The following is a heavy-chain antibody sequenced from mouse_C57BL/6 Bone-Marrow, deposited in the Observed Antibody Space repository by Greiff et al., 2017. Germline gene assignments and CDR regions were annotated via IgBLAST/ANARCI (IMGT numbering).Heavy chain of an antibody. CDR1: GYTFTDYY. V-gene: IGHV1-76*01. J-gene: IGHJ2*01. CDR3: ARAYSFDY. CDR2: IYPGSGNT. Sequence: VQRVESGAELVRPGASVKLSCKASGYTFTDYYINWVKQRPGQGLEWIARIYPGSGNTYYNEKFKGKATLTAEKSSSTAYMQLSSLTSEDSAVYFCARAYSFDYWGQGTTLTVSS.